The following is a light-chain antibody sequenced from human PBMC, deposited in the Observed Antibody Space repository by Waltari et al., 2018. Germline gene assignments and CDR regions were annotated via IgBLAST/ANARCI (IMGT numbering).Light chain of an antibody. V-gene: IGKV3-15*01. CDR2: GAS. Sequence: EIVLTQSPAILSVSPGDRATPFCRASQSLGSNLAWYQQRPGRAPRLLSYGASSRAAGVSTRISGSGSGTEFSLVISRLQSEDFAIYYCQQYNKWPYTFGQGTKVDVK. CDR3: QQYNKWPYT. J-gene: IGKJ2*01. CDR1: QSLGSN.